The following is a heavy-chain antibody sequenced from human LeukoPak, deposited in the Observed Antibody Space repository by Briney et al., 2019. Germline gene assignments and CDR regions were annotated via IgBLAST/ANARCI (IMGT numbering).Heavy chain of an antibody. D-gene: IGHD5-12*01. CDR3: ASLGYSGYDNWFDP. CDR1: GGSLSSYY. V-gene: IGHV4-59*01. J-gene: IGHJ5*02. Sequence: SETLSLTCTVSGGSLSSYYWSWIRQPPGKGLEWIGYIYCSGSTNYNPSLKSRVTISVDTSKNQFSLKLSSVTAADTAVYYCASLGYSGYDNWFDPWGQGTLVTVSS. CDR2: IYCSGST.